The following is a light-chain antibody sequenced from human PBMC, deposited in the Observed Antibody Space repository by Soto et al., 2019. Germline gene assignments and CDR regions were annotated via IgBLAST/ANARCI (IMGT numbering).Light chain of an antibody. J-gene: IGLJ1*01. CDR3: SSFVGPYTYV. CDR1: SSDVGGYDY. CDR2: DVS. Sequence: QSALTQPRSVSGCPGQSVTISCTGTSSDVGGYDYVSWYQHHPGKAPKVTIYDVSKRPSGVPDRFSGSKSGNTASLTISGLQADDEADYYCSSFVGPYTYVFGTGTKVTVL. V-gene: IGLV2-11*01.